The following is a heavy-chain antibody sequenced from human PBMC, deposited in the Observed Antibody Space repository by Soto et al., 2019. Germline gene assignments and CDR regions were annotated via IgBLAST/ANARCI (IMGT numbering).Heavy chain of an antibody. V-gene: IGHV3-53*01. CDR3: AKEATNINNFHY. CDR2: TYSGGST. J-gene: IGHJ4*02. CDR1: GFTVSSNY. Sequence: GGSLRLSCAASGFTVSSNYMSWVRQAPGKGLEWVSVTYSGGSTYYADSVKGRFTISRDNSKNTLYLQMNSLRAEDTAVYYCAKEATNINNFHYWGQGTLVTVSS. D-gene: IGHD5-12*01.